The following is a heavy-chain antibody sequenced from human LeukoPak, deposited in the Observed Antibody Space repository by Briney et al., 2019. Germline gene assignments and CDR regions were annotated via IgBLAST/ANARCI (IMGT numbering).Heavy chain of an antibody. CDR2: ISWDGGST. CDR1: GFTFDDYT. J-gene: IGHJ4*02. CDR3: AKAVGSSWEFDY. V-gene: IGHV3-43*01. Sequence: GGSLRLSCAASGFTFDDYTMHWVRQAPGKGLEWVSLISWDGGSTYYADSVKGRFTISRDNSKNSLYLQMNSLRTEDTALYYCAKAVGSSWEFDYWGQGTLVTVSS. D-gene: IGHD6-13*01.